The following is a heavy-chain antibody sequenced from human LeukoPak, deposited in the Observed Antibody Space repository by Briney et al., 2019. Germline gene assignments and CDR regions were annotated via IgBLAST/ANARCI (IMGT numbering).Heavy chain of an antibody. V-gene: IGHV4-38-2*02. CDR1: GYSISSGYY. CDR2: IYHSGST. J-gene: IGHJ6*03. D-gene: IGHD2-21*02. Sequence: SETLSLTCTVSGYSISSGYYWGWIRQPPGKGLEWIGSIYHSGSTYYNPSLKSRVTISVDTSKNQFSRKLSSVTAADTAVYYCAREVTTIPHYYYYYMDVWGEGTTVTVSS. CDR3: AREVTTIPHYYYYYMDV.